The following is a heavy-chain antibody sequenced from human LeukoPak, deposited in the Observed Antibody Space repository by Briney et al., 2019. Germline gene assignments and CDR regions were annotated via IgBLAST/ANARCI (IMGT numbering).Heavy chain of an antibody. CDR1: GGSFSGYY. CDR3: ARSKYCSSTSCYNPIDY. J-gene: IGHJ4*02. Sequence: SETLSLTCAVYGGSFSGYYWSWIRQPPGKGLEWIGEINHGGSTNYNPSLKSRVTISVDTSKNQFSLKLSSVTAADTAVYYCARSKYCSSTSCYNPIDYWGQGTLVTVSS. D-gene: IGHD2-2*02. CDR2: INHGGST. V-gene: IGHV4-34*01.